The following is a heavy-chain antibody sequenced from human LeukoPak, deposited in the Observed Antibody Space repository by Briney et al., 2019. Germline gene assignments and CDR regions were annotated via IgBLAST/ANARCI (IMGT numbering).Heavy chain of an antibody. CDR2: LPPDELGI. CDR3: VGTIASRGSEY. J-gene: IGHJ4*02. CDR1: GFTISSYW. D-gene: IGHD6-6*01. V-gene: IGHV3-74*01. Sequence: PGGSLRLSCAASGFTISSYWLSWVRQAPGMGLVWVSRLPPDELGIIYADSVKGRFTVSRDNAKNTVYLQMNNLRVDDTAMYYCVGTIASRGSEYWGQGALVTVSS.